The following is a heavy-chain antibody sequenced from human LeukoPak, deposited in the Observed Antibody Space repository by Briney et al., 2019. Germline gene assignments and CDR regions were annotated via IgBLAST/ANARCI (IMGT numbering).Heavy chain of an antibody. CDR1: GYTFTSYG. Sequence: ASVKVSCKASGYTFTSYGISWARQAPGQGLEWMGWISAYNGNTNYAQKLQGRVTMTTDTSTSTAYMELRSLRSDDTAVYYCARAEDTAMVTHFDYWGQGTLVTVSS. V-gene: IGHV1-18*01. D-gene: IGHD5-18*01. CDR3: ARAEDTAMVTHFDY. J-gene: IGHJ4*02. CDR2: ISAYNGNT.